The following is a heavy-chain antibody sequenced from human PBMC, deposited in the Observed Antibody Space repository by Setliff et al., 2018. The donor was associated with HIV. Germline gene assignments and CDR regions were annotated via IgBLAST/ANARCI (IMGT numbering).Heavy chain of an antibody. Sequence: EASVKVSCKASGYTFTSYGISWVRQAPGQGLEWMGWISAYNGNTNYAQKLQGRVTMTTDTSTSTAYMELRSLRSDDTAVYYCARNYYGSGSYSFFGSWGQGALVTAPQ. CDR3: ARNYYGSGSYSFFGS. CDR1: GYTFTSYG. J-gene: IGHJ4*02. V-gene: IGHV1-18*01. CDR2: ISAYNGNT. D-gene: IGHD3-10*01.